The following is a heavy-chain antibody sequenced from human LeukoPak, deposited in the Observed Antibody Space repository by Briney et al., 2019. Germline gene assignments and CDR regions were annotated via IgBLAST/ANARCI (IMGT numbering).Heavy chain of an antibody. CDR1: GFTFSSYA. Sequence: GGSLRLSCAASGFTFSSYAMSWVRQAPGKGLEWVSAISGSGGSTYYADSVKGRFTISRDNSKNTLYLQMNSLRAEDTAVYYCAKARNYYGSGSSFDYWGQGTLVTVSS. D-gene: IGHD3-10*01. CDR2: ISGSGGST. CDR3: AKARNYYGSGSSFDY. V-gene: IGHV3-23*01. J-gene: IGHJ4*02.